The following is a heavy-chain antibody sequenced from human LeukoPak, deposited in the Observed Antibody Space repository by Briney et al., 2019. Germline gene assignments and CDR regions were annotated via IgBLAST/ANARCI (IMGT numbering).Heavy chain of an antibody. CDR1: GGSISSSSYY. Sequence: PSETLSLTCTVSGGSISSSSYYWGWIRQPPGKGLEWIGSIYYSGSTYYNPSLKSRVTISVDTSKNQFSLKLSSVTAADTAVYYCARGEGYYYDSSGPIDYWGQGTLVTVSS. D-gene: IGHD3-22*01. CDR3: ARGEGYYYDSSGPIDY. CDR2: IYYSGST. J-gene: IGHJ4*02. V-gene: IGHV4-39*07.